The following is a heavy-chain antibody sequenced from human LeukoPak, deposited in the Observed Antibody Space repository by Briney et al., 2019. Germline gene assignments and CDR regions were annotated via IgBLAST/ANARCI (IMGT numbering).Heavy chain of an antibody. D-gene: IGHD3-9*01. V-gene: IGHV3-74*01. CDR1: GFTFSSYW. J-gene: IGHJ6*02. CDR3: TRDLMDYDVSTGLHHYYMDV. CDR2: ISGDGRNI. Sequence: GGSPRLSCVASGFTFSSYWMHWVRQDPRKGLVWVSRISGDGRNINYADSVRGRFTISRDNAMNTLYLQMNTLRVEDTAVYYCTRDLMDYDVSTGLHHYYMDVWGQGTTVTVSS.